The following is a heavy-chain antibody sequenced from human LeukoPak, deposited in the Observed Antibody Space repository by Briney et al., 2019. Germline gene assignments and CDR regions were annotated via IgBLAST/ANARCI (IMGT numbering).Heavy chain of an antibody. Sequence: GGSLRLSCAASGFTFSNYWMTWVRQAPGKGLEWVANIKKDGSEKNYVDSVKGRFTISRDNARNSLYLQMNSLRAEDTAVYYCARAVSTFYLYYYYMDVWGKGTTVTVSS. V-gene: IGHV3-7*01. D-gene: IGHD2/OR15-2a*01. CDR2: IKKDGSEK. CDR1: GFTFSNYW. CDR3: ARAVSTFYLYYYYMDV. J-gene: IGHJ6*03.